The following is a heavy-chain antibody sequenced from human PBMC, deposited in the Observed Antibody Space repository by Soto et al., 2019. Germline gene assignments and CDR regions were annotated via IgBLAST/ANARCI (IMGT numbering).Heavy chain of an antibody. Sequence: ASVKVSCKASAYTFMKYYMHWVRQAPGQGLEWMGIITTSGGSTNYAQKFQGRVTMTTDTSTSTAYMELRSLRSDDTAVYYCARVEGIAVARTPAYYYGMDVWGQGTTATVSS. CDR1: AYTFMKYY. CDR2: ITTSGGST. D-gene: IGHD6-19*01. J-gene: IGHJ6*02. CDR3: ARVEGIAVARTPAYYYGMDV. V-gene: IGHV1-46*01.